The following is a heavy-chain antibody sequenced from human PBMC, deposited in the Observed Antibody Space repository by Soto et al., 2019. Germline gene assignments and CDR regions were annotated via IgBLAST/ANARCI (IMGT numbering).Heavy chain of an antibody. CDR1: GYSFTSFW. CDR2: FYPGDSKI. CDR3: AAGSVASTTFDY. D-gene: IGHD6-19*01. Sequence: EVQLVQSGAEVKKPGESLKISCKGSGYSFTSFWIGWVRQMSGRGLEWMGIFYPGDSKIRYSPSFQGEVTISADKSSSTAYLQWSSLKASDTAVYYCAAGSVASTTFDYWGQGTLVTVSS. V-gene: IGHV5-51*01. J-gene: IGHJ4*02.